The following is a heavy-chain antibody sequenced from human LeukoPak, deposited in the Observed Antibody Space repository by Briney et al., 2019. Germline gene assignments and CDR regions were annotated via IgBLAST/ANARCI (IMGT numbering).Heavy chain of an antibody. CDR1: RFTFSSYW. J-gene: IGHJ4*02. D-gene: IGHD7-27*01. CDR2: INTDGSTT. Sequence: GGSLRLSCAASRFTFSSYWMHWVRQAPGKGLVWVSRINTDGSTTNYADSVKGRFTISRDNAKNTLYLQMNSLRAEDTSVYYCVRDLSGASDYWGQGTLVTVSS. CDR3: VRDLSGASDY. V-gene: IGHV3-74*01.